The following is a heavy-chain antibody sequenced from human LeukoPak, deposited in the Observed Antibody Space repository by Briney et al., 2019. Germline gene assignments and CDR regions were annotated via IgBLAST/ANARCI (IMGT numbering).Heavy chain of an antibody. D-gene: IGHD3-16*01. CDR1: GFSVSSYW. V-gene: IGHV3-7*01. J-gene: IGHJ4*02. Sequence: SGGSLRLSCAASGFSVSSYWMTWVRQAPGKGLEWVANIKQDGSEKYYVDSVKGRFTLSRDNAKNSLYLQMNSLRAGDTAVYYCARGGGYDDGDYWGQGTLVTVSS. CDR2: IKQDGSEK. CDR3: ARGGGYDDGDY.